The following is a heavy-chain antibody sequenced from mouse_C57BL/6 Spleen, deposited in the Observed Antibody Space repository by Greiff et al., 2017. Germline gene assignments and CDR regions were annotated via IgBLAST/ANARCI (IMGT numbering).Heavy chain of an antibody. CDR2: ISSGGDYI. J-gene: IGHJ4*01. CDR3: TRAPLTGTGAMDY. V-gene: IGHV5-9-1*02. CDR1: GFTFSSYA. D-gene: IGHD4-1*01. Sequence: EVMLVESGEGLVKPGGSLKLSCAASGFTFSSYAMSWVRQTPEKRLEWVAYISSGGDYIYYADTVKGRFTISRDNARNTLYLQMSSLKSEDTAMYYCTRAPLTGTGAMDYWGQGTSVTVSS.